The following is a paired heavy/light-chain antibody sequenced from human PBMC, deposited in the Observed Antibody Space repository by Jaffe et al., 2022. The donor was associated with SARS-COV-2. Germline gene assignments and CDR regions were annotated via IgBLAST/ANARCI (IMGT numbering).Heavy chain of an antibody. Sequence: QVQLVESGGGVVQPGRSLRLSCAASGFTFSSYAMHWVRQAPGKGLEWVAVISYDGSNKYYADSVKGRFTISRDNSKNTLYLQMNSLRAEDTAVYYCASQYYYDSSGYPGAFDIWGQGTMVTVSS. V-gene: IGHV3-30-3*01. D-gene: IGHD3-22*01. CDR1: GFTFSSYA. J-gene: IGHJ3*02. CDR3: ASQYYYDSSGYPGAFDI. CDR2: ISYDGSNK.
Light chain of an antibody. Sequence: EIVMTQSPATLSVSPGERATLSCRASQSVSSNLAWYQQKPGQAPRLLIYGASTRATGIPARFSGSGSGTEFTLTISSLQSEDFAVYYCQQYTSGYTFGQGTKLEIK. CDR3: QQYTSGYT. CDR2: GAS. CDR1: QSVSSN. J-gene: IGKJ2*01. V-gene: IGKV3-15*01.